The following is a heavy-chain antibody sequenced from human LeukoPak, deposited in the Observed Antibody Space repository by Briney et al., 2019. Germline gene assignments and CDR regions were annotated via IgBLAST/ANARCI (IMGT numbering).Heavy chain of an antibody. CDR2: IVVGSGNT. CDR3: AAVPTIFGVVTTLNFDY. CDR1: GFTFTSSA. J-gene: IGHJ4*02. Sequence: GTSVKVSCKASGFTFTSSAVQWVRQARGQRLEWIGWIVVGSGNTNFAQKFQERVTITRDMSTSTAYMELSSLRSEDTAVYYCAAVPTIFGVVTTLNFDYWGQGTLVTVSS. D-gene: IGHD3-3*01. V-gene: IGHV1-58*01.